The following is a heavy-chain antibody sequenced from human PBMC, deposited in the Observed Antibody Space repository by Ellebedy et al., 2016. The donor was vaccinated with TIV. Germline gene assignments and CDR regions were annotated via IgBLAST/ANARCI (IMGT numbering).Heavy chain of an antibody. CDR2: IARDGRTT. J-gene: IGHJ4*02. Sequence: PGGSLRLSCRTSGFIFTSHYMNWVRQAPGKGLVWVSRIARDGRTTDYADSVKGRFTISRDDAEHTVYLHMSSLRDEDTAVYFCVRKASIGGTVFFDYWGQGALVTVSS. D-gene: IGHD1-7*01. CDR1: GFIFTSHY. V-gene: IGHV3-74*01. CDR3: VRKASIGGTVFFDY.